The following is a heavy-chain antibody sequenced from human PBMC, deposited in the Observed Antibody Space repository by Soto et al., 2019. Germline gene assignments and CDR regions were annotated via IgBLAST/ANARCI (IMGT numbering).Heavy chain of an antibody. V-gene: IGHV3-23*01. J-gene: IGHJ6*02. CDR2: ISGSGGST. CDR1: GFTFSSYA. Sequence: EVQLLESGGGLVQPGGSLRLSCAASGFTFSSYAMSWVRQAPGKGLEWVSAISGSGGSTYYADSVKGRFTISRDNSKNPLYLQMNSLRAEDTAVYYCAYPGGDYGDYGVDYYYGMDVWGQGTTVTVSS. D-gene: IGHD4-17*01. CDR3: AYPGGDYGDYGVDYYYGMDV.